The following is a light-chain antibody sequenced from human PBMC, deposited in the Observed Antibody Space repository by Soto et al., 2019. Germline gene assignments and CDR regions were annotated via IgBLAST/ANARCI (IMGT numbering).Light chain of an antibody. V-gene: IGKV1-5*03. CDR2: KAS. J-gene: IGKJ1*01. CDR1: QSIRSW. Sequence: DIQMTQSPSTLSASVGDRVTITCRASQSIRSWLAWQQQKPGKAPKLLIYKASTLQSGVPSRFSGRGSGTEFTLAISSLQPDDSATYYCQQCNANWPFGQATKVVIK. CDR3: QQCNANWP.